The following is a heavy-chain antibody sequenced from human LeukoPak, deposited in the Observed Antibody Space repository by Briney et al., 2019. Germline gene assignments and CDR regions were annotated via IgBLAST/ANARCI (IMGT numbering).Heavy chain of an antibody. V-gene: IGHV3-48*01. CDR3: ARDLSRYYYGSAYYYMDV. CDR1: GFTFSSYS. J-gene: IGHJ6*03. CDR2: ISSSSSTI. Sequence: GGPLRLSCAASGFTFSSYSMNWVRQAPGKGLEWVSYISSSSSTIYYADSVKGRFTISRDNAKNSLYLQMNSLRAEDTAVYYCARDLSRYYYGSAYYYMDVWGKGTTVTVSS. D-gene: IGHD3-10*01.